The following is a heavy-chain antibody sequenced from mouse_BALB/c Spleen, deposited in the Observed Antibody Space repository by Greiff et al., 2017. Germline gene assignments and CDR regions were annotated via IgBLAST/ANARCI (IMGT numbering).Heavy chain of an antibody. V-gene: IGHV5-12-2*01. CDR3: ARDDGNYLDY. D-gene: IGHD2-3*01. J-gene: IGHJ2*01. Sequence: DVMLVESGGGLVQPGGSLKLSCAASGFTFSSYTMSWVRQTPEKRLEWVAYISNGGGSTYYPDTVKGRFTISRDNAKNTLYLQMSSLKSEDTAMYYCARDDGNYLDYWGQGTTLTVSS. CDR1: GFTFSSYT. CDR2: ISNGGGST.